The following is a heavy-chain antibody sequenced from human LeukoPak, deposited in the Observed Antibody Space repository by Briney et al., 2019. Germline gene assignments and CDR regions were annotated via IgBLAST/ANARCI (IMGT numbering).Heavy chain of an antibody. V-gene: IGHV3-30*04. CDR2: ISYGGSNK. D-gene: IGHD2-2*01. CDR1: GFTFSSYA. Sequence: GRSLRLSCAASGFTFSSYAMHWVRQAPGKGLEWVAVISYGGSNKYYADSVKGRFTISRDNSKNTLYLQMNSLRAEDTAVYYCARAPIVVVPAAIQGAFDIWGQGTMVTVSS. CDR3: ARAPIVVVPAAIQGAFDI. J-gene: IGHJ3*02.